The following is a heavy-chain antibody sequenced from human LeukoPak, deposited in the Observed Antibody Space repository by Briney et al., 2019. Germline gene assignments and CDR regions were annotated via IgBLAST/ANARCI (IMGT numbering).Heavy chain of an antibody. Sequence: PSQTLSLTCTVSGGSTSSGDYYWSWIRQPPGKGLEWIGYIYYSGSTYYNPSLKSRVTISVDTSKNQFSLKLSSVTAADTAVYYCARELYGDYAFFDYWGQGTLVTVSS. CDR3: ARELYGDYAFFDY. J-gene: IGHJ4*02. CDR1: GGSTSSGDYY. V-gene: IGHV4-30-4*01. D-gene: IGHD4-17*01. CDR2: IYYSGST.